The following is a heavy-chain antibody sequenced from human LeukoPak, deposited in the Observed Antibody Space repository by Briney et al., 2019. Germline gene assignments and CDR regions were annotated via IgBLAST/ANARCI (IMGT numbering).Heavy chain of an antibody. D-gene: IGHD1-26*01. Sequence: SVKVSCKASGGTFSSYAIRWVRQAPGQGLEWMGRIITILGIANYAQKFQGRVTITADKSTSTAYMELSSLRSEDTAVYYCASTPPRVGATNYYYYGMDVWGQGTTVTVSS. CDR2: IITILGIA. CDR1: GGTFSSYA. V-gene: IGHV1-69*04. J-gene: IGHJ6*02. CDR3: ASTPPRVGATNYYYYGMDV.